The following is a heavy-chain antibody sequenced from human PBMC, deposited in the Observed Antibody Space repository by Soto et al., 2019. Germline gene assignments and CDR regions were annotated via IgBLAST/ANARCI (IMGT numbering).Heavy chain of an antibody. CDR1: GYTFTSYG. CDR3: ARDHRRVVGPAAAAGATCWLDP. CDR2: ISAYNGNT. J-gene: IGHJ5*02. D-gene: IGHD2-2*01. Sequence: QVQLVQSGAEVKKPGASVKVSCTASGYTFTSYGISWVRQAPGQGLEWMGWISAYNGNTNYAQKLQGRVTMTTDTSTSTADRELRSLRSDDTAVDYGARDHRRVVGPAAAAGATCWLDPWGQGTLVTVSS. V-gene: IGHV1-18*01.